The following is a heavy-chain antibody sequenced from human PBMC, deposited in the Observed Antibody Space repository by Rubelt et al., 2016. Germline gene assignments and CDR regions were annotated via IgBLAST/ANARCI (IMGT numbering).Heavy chain of an antibody. V-gene: IGHV1-2*02. CDR1: GYTFTGYY. J-gene: IGHJ4*02. D-gene: IGHD5-12*01. Sequence: QVQLVQSGAEVKKPGASVKVSCKASGYTFTGYYMHWVRQAPGQGLEWMGWINPNSGGTNYAQKFQGRVTMTRYTSVSTAYMELSRLTSDDTAVYYGARGNSGYDYGLDYWGQGTLVTVSS. CDR2: INPNSGGT. CDR3: ARGNSGYDYGLDY.